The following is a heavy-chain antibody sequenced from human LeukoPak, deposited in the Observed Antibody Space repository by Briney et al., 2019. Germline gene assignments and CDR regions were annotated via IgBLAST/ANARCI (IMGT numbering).Heavy chain of an antibody. CDR2: ISYDGSNK. CDR3: ARDLLSIAATYWFDP. CDR1: GFTFSSYA. V-gene: IGHV3-30*04. D-gene: IGHD6-6*01. J-gene: IGHJ5*02. Sequence: GGSLRLSCAASGFTFSSYAMHWVRQAPGKGLEWVAVISYDGSNKYYADSVKGRFTISRDNSKNTLYLQMNSLRAEDTAVYYCARDLLSIAATYWFDPWGQETLVTVSS.